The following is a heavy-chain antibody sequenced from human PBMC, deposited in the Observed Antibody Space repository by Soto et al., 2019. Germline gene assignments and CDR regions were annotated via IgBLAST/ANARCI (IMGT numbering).Heavy chain of an antibody. CDR3: ARDPQWPLTY. V-gene: IGHV3-21*01. J-gene: IGHJ4*02. D-gene: IGHD6-19*01. Sequence: EVQLVESGGGPVKPGGSLRLSCAASGFTFSNYNMIWVRQAPGKGLEWVSSISSGSSSIYYADSVKGRFTISRDNAKNSQYLHLNSLRAEDTAVYYCARDPQWPLTYWGQGTLVTVSS. CDR2: ISSGSSSI. CDR1: GFTFSNYN.